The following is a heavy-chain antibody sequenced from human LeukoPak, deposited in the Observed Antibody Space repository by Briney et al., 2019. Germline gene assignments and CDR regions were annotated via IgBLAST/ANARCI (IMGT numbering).Heavy chain of an antibody. J-gene: IGHJ4*02. CDR1: GFTFSSYA. V-gene: IGHV3-23*01. CDR2: ISGSGGST. D-gene: IGHD3-10*01. CDR3: AKIGYGSGSSKRYYFDY. Sequence: GGSLRLSCAAAGFTFSSYAMSGVRQAPGKGVEWGSAISGSGGSTYYADSVKRRFTMSRDNSKNTLYLQMNRLRAEDTAVYYCAKIGYGSGSSKRYYFDYWGQGTLVTVSS.